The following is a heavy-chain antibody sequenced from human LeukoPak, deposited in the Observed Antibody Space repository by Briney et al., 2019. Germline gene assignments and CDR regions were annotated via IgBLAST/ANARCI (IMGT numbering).Heavy chain of an antibody. V-gene: IGHV3-23*01. CDR2: IRGVGGST. Sequence: AGGSLRLSCAPPGFTFSSYAISGVPQAPGRGREGGSAIRGVGGSTYYADSVKGRFTISRDNSKNTLYLQMNSLRAEDTAVYYCAKAYYYDSSGYYDRRNFDYWGQGTLVTVSS. J-gene: IGHJ4*02. D-gene: IGHD3-22*01. CDR1: GFTFSSYA. CDR3: AKAYYYDSSGYYDRRNFDY.